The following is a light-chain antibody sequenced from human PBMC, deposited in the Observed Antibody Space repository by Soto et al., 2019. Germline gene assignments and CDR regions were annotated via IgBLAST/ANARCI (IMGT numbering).Light chain of an antibody. V-gene: IGKV3-20*01. J-gene: IGKJ1*01. CDR2: GAS. CDR1: QIVSSSY. CDR3: QQYGSSDNYKKWT. Sequence: EIVVRQTPVTLSLSHGERATLSCRASQIVSSSYLAWYQQKPGQAPRLLIYGASSRATGIPDRFSGSGSGTDFTLTISRLEPEDFAVYYCQQYGSSDNYKKWTFGQGTKVDIK.